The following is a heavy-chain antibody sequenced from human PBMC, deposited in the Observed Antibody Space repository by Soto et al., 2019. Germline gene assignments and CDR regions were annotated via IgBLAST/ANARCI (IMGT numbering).Heavy chain of an antibody. V-gene: IGHV4-39*01. J-gene: IGHJ2*01. CDR1: GGSISSSSYY. D-gene: IGHD3-16*02. CDR2: IYYSGST. Sequence: QLQLQESGPGLVKPSETLSLTCTVSGGSISSSSYYWGWIRQPPGKGLEWIGSIYYSGSTYYTPSLKSRVTISVDTSKNQFSLKLSSVTAADTAVYYCARLSGXXXXLSWYFDLWGRGTLVTVSS. CDR3: ARLSGXXXXLSWYFDL.